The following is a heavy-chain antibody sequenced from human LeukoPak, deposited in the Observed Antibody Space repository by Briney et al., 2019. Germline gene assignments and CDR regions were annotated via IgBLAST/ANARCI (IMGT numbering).Heavy chain of an antibody. CDR3: ARLPGRSGIAVAGGDY. CDR1: GGSISSDY. V-gene: IGHV4-59*08. J-gene: IGHJ4*02. CDR2: IYYIGST. D-gene: IGHD6-19*01. Sequence: SETLSLTCTVSGGSISSDYWSWIRQPPGKGLEWIGYIYYIGSTNYNPSLKSRVTISVDTSKNQFSLKLSSVTAADTAVYHCARLPGRSGIAVAGGDYWGQGTLVTVSS.